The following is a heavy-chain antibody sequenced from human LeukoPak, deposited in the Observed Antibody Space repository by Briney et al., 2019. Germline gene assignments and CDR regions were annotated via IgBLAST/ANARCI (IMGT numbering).Heavy chain of an antibody. CDR2: ISSGGRVT. CDR1: GFTFSNCG. Sequence: PGGSLRLSCAASGFTFSNCGMSWVRQAPGKGPEWVSAISSGGRVTSYADSVKGRFTISRDNSKNTLCLQMNSLRDDDTAVYYCARPTSDGNYDFAKWGQGTLVTVSS. J-gene: IGHJ4*02. V-gene: IGHV3-23*01. D-gene: IGHD1-7*01. CDR3: ARPTSDGNYDFAK.